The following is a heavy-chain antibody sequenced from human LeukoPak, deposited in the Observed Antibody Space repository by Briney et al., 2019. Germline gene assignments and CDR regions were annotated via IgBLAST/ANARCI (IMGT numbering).Heavy chain of an antibody. D-gene: IGHD3-16*01. V-gene: IGHV3-23*01. CDR1: GFSFSNYA. CDR2: ISSSGGST. Sequence: GGSLRLSCAASGFSFSNYAMSWVRQAPGKGLEWVSAISSSGGSTFYADSVKGRFTISRDNSKNTLYMQMKSLRAEGTAVYYCAKDRVHYDTAGVNGMDVWGQGTTVTVSS. CDR3: AKDRVHYDTAGVNGMDV. J-gene: IGHJ6*02.